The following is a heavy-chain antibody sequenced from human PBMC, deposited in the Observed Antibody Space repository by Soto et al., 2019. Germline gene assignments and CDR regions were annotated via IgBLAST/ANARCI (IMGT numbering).Heavy chain of an antibody. D-gene: IGHD6-13*01. J-gene: IGHJ4*02. Sequence: GGSLRLSCSASGFTFSSYAMHWVRQAPGKGLEYVSAISSNGGSTYYADSVKGRFTISRDNSKNTLYLQMSSLRAEDTAVYYCVKERIAAPAHSRVHYWGTATLVTVSS. CDR1: GFTFSSYA. CDR2: ISSNGGST. CDR3: VKERIAAPAHSRVHY. V-gene: IGHV3-64D*06.